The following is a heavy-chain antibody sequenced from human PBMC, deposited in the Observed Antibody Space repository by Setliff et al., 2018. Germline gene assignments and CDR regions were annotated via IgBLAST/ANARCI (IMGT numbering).Heavy chain of an antibody. Sequence: LRLSCVASGFAISSCWMSWVRQAPGKGLEWISYLNNDGTTIYYADSVRGRFTISRDNARDSLYLQMNSLRAEDTAVYYCVRDTTSGWMLTNWGQGTLVTVSS. D-gene: IGHD6-25*01. CDR2: LNNDGTTI. CDR3: VRDTTSGWMLTN. CDR1: GFAISSCW. J-gene: IGHJ4*02. V-gene: IGHV3-48*03.